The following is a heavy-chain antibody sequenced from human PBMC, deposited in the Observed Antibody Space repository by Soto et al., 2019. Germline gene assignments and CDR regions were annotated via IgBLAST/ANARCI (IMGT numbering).Heavy chain of an antibody. CDR1: GFTVSSNY. CDR2: IYSGGST. V-gene: IGHV3-66*01. D-gene: IGHD3-16*01. Sequence: GGSLILSCATSGFTVSSNYMSWVRQAPGKGLEWVSVIYSGGSTYYADSVKGRFTISRANSKNTLYLQMNSLRAEDTAVYYCASALDYYEDPFDIWGQGTMVTVSS. J-gene: IGHJ3*02. CDR3: ASALDYYEDPFDI.